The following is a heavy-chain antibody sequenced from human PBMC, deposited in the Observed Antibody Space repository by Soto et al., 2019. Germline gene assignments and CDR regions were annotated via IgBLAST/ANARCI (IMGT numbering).Heavy chain of an antibody. D-gene: IGHD2-8*01. Sequence: SETLSLTCTASGGSISSYYWSWIRQPPGKGLEWIGYIYYSGSTNYNPSLKSRVTISVDTSKNQFSLKLSSVTAADTAVYYCARGGADCTNGVCYFYYYGMDVWGQGTTVTVSS. V-gene: IGHV4-59*01. CDR2: IYYSGST. CDR3: ARGGADCTNGVCYFYYYGMDV. J-gene: IGHJ6*02. CDR1: GGSISSYY.